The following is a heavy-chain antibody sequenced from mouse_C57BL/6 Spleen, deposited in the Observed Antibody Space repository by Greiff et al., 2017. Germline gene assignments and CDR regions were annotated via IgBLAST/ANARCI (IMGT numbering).Heavy chain of an antibody. Sequence: SGPELVKPGASVKISCKASGYTFTDYYMNWVKQSHGKSLEWIGDINPNNGGTSYNQKFKGKATLTVDKSSSTAYMELRSLTSEDSAVYYCARHYGSSYWYFDVWGTGTTVTVSS. V-gene: IGHV1-26*01. CDR1: GYTFTDYY. J-gene: IGHJ1*03. CDR2: INPNNGGT. D-gene: IGHD1-1*01. CDR3: ARHYGSSYWYFDV.